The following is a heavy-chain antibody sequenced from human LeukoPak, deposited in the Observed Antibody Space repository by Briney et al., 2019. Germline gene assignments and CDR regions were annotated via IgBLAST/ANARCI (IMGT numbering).Heavy chain of an antibody. V-gene: IGHV3-48*03. J-gene: IGHJ1*01. CDR1: GFTFSSYE. D-gene: IGHD6-19*01. CDR3: ASHSSGWYEEYFQH. CDR2: ISSSGSTI. Sequence: HPGGSLRLSCAASGFTFSSYEMNWVRQAPGKGLEWVSYISSSGSTIYYADSVKGRFTISRDNSKNTPYLQMNSLRAEDTAVYYCASHSSGWYEEYFQHWGQGTLVTVSS.